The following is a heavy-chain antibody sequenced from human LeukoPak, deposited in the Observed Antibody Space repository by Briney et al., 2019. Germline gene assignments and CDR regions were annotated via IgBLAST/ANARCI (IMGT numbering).Heavy chain of an antibody. CDR2: ISGSGGST. J-gene: IGHJ5*02. V-gene: IGHV3-23*01. CDR3: AKGQRFNWFDP. Sequence: PGGSLRLLCAASGFTFSSYAMSWVRQAPGRGVEGVSAISGSGGSTYYADSVKGRFTISRDNSKNTLYLQMNSLRAEDTAVYYCAKGQRFNWFDPWGQGTLVTVSS. CDR1: GFTFSSYA. D-gene: IGHD5/OR15-5a*01.